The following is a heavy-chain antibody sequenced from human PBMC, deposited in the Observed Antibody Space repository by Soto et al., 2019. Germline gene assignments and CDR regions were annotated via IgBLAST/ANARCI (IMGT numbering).Heavy chain of an antibody. J-gene: IGHJ6*02. D-gene: IGHD3-3*01. V-gene: IGHV3-23*01. CDR3: AKGGLEWQLNLLYYYGMDV. CDR2: ISGSGGST. CDR1: GFTFSSYA. Sequence: EVQLLESGGGLVQPGGSLRLSCAASGFTFSSYAMSWVRQAPGKGLEWVSAISGSGGSTYYADSVKGRFTISRDNSKNTLYLQMNSLRAEDTAVYYCAKGGLEWQLNLLYYYGMDVWGQGTTVTVSS.